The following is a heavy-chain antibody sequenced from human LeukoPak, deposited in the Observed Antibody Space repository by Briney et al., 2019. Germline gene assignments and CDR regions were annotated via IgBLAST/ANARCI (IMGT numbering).Heavy chain of an antibody. V-gene: IGHV4-4*07. CDR2: IYTSGST. J-gene: IGHJ5*02. CDR3: ARDSDSSSWYLNWFDP. Sequence: PSETLSLTCTVSGGSISSYYWSWIRQPAGKGLEWIGRIYTSGSTNYNPSLKSRVTMSVDTSKNQFSLKLSSVTAADTAVYYCARDSDSSSWYLNWFDPWGQGTLVTVSS. CDR1: GGSISSYY. D-gene: IGHD6-13*01.